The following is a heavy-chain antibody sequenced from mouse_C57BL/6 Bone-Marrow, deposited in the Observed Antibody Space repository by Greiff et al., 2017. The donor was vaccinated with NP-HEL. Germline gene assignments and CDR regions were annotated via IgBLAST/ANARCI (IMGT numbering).Heavy chain of an antibody. CDR1: GYTFTSYW. D-gene: IGHD2-2*01. J-gene: IGHJ3*01. Sequence: QVQLQQPGAELVRPGTSVKLSCKASGYTFTSYWMHWVKQRPGQGLEWIGVIDPSDSYTNYNQKFKGKATLTVDTSSSTAYMQLSSLTSEDSAVYSGARVSTMVKWFAYWGQGTRVTVSA. V-gene: IGHV1-59*01. CDR2: IDPSDSYT. CDR3: ARVSTMVKWFAY.